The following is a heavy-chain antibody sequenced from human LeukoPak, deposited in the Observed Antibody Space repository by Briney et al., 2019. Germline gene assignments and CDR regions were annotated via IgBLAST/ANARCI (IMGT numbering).Heavy chain of an antibody. CDR3: ARGYCSSTSCYPPRALYCMDV. Sequence: SETLSLTCAVYGGSFSGYYWSWIRQPPGKGLEWIGEINHSGSTNYNPSLKSRVTISVDTSKNQFSLKLSSVTAADTAVYYCARGYCSSTSCYPPRALYCMDVWGKGTTVTVSS. V-gene: IGHV4-34*01. CDR2: INHSGST. CDR1: GGSFSGYY. D-gene: IGHD2-2*01. J-gene: IGHJ6*03.